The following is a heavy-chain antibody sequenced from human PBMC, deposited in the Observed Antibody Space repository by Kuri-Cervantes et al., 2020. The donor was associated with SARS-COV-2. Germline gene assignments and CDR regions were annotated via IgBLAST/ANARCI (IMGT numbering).Heavy chain of an antibody. CDR3: ARANIIADMDV. CDR1: GYTFTSYG. J-gene: IGHJ6*03. Sequence: ASVKVSCKASGYTFTSYGISWVRQAPGQGLEWMGWISAYNGNTNYAQKLQGRVTMTTDTSTSTAYMELSRLRSDDTAVYYCARANIIADMDVWGKGTAVTVSS. V-gene: IGHV1-18*04. CDR2: ISAYNGNT. D-gene: IGHD6-13*01.